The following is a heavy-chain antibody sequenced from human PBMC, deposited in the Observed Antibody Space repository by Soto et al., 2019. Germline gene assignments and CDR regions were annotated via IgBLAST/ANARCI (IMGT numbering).Heavy chain of an antibody. CDR1: GYTFTSHG. J-gene: IGHJ4*02. CDR3: ARDALGGPLLATIHFDQ. V-gene: IGHV1-18*04. Sequence: QVQLVQSGAEVKKPGASMKVSCKASGYTFTSHGISWVRQAPGQELEWMGRRNGYNGDTNFARKFQGRVARTADSSTNTAYLELGSLRSADTAVYYCARDALGGPLLATIHFDQWGQGTLV. D-gene: IGHD5-12*01. CDR2: RNGYNGDT.